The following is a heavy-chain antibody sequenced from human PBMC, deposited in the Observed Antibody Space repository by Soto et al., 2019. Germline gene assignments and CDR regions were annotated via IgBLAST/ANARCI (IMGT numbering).Heavy chain of an antibody. Sequence: QVQLQESGPGLVKPSQTLSLTCTVSGGSISSGDYYWSWIRQPPGKGLEWIGYIYYSGSTYYNPSLKSRVTISVNTSKNQFSLKLISVTAADTAVYYCSRRGFSTSRGDYWGQGTLVTVSS. D-gene: IGHD2-2*01. J-gene: IGHJ4*02. CDR3: SRRGFSTSRGDY. CDR2: IYYSGST. CDR1: GGSISSGDYY. V-gene: IGHV4-30-4*01.